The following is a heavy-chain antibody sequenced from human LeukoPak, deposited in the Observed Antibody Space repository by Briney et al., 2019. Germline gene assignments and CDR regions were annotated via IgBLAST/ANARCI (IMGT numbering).Heavy chain of an antibody. J-gene: IGHJ3*02. CDR3: ARDYYDSRGEAFDI. CDR2: IYYSGTT. V-gene: IGHV4-59*11. CDR1: GGSIGSHY. Sequence: SETLSLTCTVSGGSIGSHYWSWIRQPPGEGLEWIGYIYYSGTTTYNPSLKSRVTISVDTSKNQFSLKLSSMTAADTAVYYCARDYYDSRGEAFDIWGLGTMVTVSS. D-gene: IGHD3-22*01.